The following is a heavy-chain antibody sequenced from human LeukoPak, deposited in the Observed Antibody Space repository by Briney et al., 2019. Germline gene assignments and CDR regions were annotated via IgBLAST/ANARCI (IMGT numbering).Heavy chain of an antibody. CDR1: GFTFSSYA. D-gene: IGHD3-10*01. Sequence: GRSLRLSCAASGFTFSSYAMHWVRQAPGKGLEWVAVISYDGSNKYYADSVKGRFTISRDNSKNTLYLQMNSLRAEDTAVYYCAKVWFGELLPYYYMDVWGKGTTVTVSS. CDR2: ISYDGSNK. V-gene: IGHV3-30*04. CDR3: AKVWFGELLPYYYMDV. J-gene: IGHJ6*03.